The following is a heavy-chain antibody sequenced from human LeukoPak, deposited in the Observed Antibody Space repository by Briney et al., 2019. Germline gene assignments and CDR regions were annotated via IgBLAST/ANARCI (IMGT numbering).Heavy chain of an antibody. Sequence: SETLSLTCTVSGGSISSYYWSWIRQPPGKGLEWIGHIYYSGSTSYNPSLKSRVTISVDTSKNQFSLKLRSVTAADTAVYYCARALERYYYDSSGYYAHFDYWGQGTLVTVSS. J-gene: IGHJ4*02. CDR2: IYYSGST. D-gene: IGHD3-22*01. V-gene: IGHV4-59*12. CDR3: ARALERYYYDSSGYYAHFDY. CDR1: GGSISSYY.